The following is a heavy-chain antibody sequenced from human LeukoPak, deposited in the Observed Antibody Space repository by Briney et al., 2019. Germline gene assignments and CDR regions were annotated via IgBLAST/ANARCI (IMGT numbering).Heavy chain of an antibody. CDR1: GYSFTSYW. CDR3: ARLSSDDGFRSGYFYYFDY. V-gene: IGHV5-51*01. Sequence: GESLKISCKGSGYSFTSYWIGWVRQMPGKGLEWMGIIYPGDSDTRYSPSFQGRVTISADKSISTAYLQWSSLKASDTAMYYCARLSSDDGFRSGYFYYFDYWGQGTLVTVSS. CDR2: IYPGDSDT. J-gene: IGHJ4*02. D-gene: IGHD3-3*01.